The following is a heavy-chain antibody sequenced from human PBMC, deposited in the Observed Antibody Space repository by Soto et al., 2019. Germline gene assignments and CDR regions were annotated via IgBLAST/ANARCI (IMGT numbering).Heavy chain of an antibody. CDR3: ARDLSIPARPKGYYGMDV. Sequence: GXSVKVSCKASGYTFTSYYMHWVRQAPVQGLEWMGIINPSGGSTSYAQKFQGRVTMTRDTSTSTVYMELSSLRSEDTAVYYCARDLSIPARPKGYYGMDVWGQGTTVTVSS. J-gene: IGHJ6*02. CDR1: GYTFTSYY. V-gene: IGHV1-46*01. D-gene: IGHD6-6*01. CDR2: INPSGGST.